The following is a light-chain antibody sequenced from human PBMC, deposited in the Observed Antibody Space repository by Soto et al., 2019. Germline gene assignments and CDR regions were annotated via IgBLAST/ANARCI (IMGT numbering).Light chain of an antibody. CDR2: EAS. J-gene: IGKJ4*01. CDR3: QQRSNWPLT. V-gene: IGKV3-11*01. Sequence: DIVLTQSPATLSLSPGERATLSCRASQSVSSYFAWYQQKPGQAPRLLIYEASNRSTGIPARVSGSGSGTDFTLTISSLEPEDFAVYYCQQRSNWPLTFGGGPKVEIK. CDR1: QSVSSY.